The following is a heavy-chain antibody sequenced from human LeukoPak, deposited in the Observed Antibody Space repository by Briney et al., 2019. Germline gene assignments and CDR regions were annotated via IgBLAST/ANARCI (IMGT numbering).Heavy chain of an antibody. V-gene: IGHV1-69*13. CDR2: IIPIFGTA. Sequence: SVKVSCKASGYTFTGYYMHWVRQAPGQGLEWMGGIIPIFGTANYAQKFQGRVTITADESTSTAYMELSSLRSEDTAVYYCAITGGGSYSYFDYWGQGTLVTVSS. CDR3: AITGGGSYSYFDY. J-gene: IGHJ4*02. D-gene: IGHD1-26*01. CDR1: GYTFTGYY.